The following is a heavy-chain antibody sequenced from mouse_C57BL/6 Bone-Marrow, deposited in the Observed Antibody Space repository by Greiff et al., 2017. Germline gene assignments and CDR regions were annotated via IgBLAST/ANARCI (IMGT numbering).Heavy chain of an antibody. V-gene: IGHV1-75*01. CDR2: IFPGSGSP. CDR3: ARWEWFPYFDY. CDR1: GYTFTDYY. J-gene: IGHJ2*01. Sequence: QVHVKQSGPELVKPGASVKISCKASGYTFTDYYINWVKQRPGQGLEWIGWIFPGSGSPYYNERFKGKATLTVDKSSSTAYMLLSSLTSEVSSVYFCARWEWFPYFDYWGQGTTLTVSA. D-gene: IGHD2-2*01.